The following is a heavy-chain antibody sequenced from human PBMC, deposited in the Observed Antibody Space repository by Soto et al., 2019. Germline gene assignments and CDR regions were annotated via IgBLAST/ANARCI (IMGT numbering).Heavy chain of an antibody. J-gene: IGHJ4*02. Sequence: GGSLRLSCAASGFTFSSYGMHWVRQAPGKGLEWVAVISYDGSNKYYADYVKGRFTISRDNSKNTLYLQMNSLRAEDMAVYYCARGPRYYYDSSGYYWGLGPEDNYFDYWGQGTLVTVSS. V-gene: IGHV3-30*03. D-gene: IGHD3-22*01. CDR2: ISYDGSNK. CDR1: GFTFSSYG. CDR3: ARGPRYYYDSSGYYWGLGPEDNYFDY.